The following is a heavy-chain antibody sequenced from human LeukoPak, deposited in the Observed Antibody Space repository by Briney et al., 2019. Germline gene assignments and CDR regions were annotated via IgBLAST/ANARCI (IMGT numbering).Heavy chain of an antibody. D-gene: IGHD4-23*01. CDR1: GVSVSSFY. CDR3: ARDDYDGSTRGLDY. CDR2: IYATGNT. V-gene: IGHV4-4*07. J-gene: IGHJ4*02. Sequence: KTSETLSLTCTVSGVSVSSFYWTWIRQPAGKGLEWIGRIYATGNTNFNPSVKSRVTMSIDTSKNQFSLKLSSVTAADTAVYYCARDDYDGSTRGLDYWGEGTLVTVSS.